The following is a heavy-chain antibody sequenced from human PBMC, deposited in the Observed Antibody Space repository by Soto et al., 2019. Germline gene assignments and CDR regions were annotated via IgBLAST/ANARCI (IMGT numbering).Heavy chain of an antibody. Sequence: CAASGFTFSSYAMSWVRRSPGKGLEWVSAISGSGGSTYYADSVNGRFTISRDNSKNTLYLQMNSLRAEDTAVYYCAKDHIKDGMDVWGQGTTVIVS. CDR3: AKDHIKDGMDV. V-gene: IGHV3-23*01. D-gene: IGHD2-21*01. CDR1: GFTFSSYA. CDR2: ISGSGGST. J-gene: IGHJ6*02.